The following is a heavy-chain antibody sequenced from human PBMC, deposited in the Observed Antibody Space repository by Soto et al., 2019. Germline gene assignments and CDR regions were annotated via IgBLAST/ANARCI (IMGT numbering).Heavy chain of an antibody. D-gene: IGHD2-15*01. Sequence: GGPLRLSCAASGFTFSSNWMHWVRQAPGEGLVWVSRINGDGSFTSYADSVKGRFTISRDNAKNTVYLQMNSLRVEDTAVYYCGRVDYCSGGSCHNWFDPRGQGTLVTVSS. J-gene: IGHJ5*02. CDR3: GRVDYCSGGSCHNWFDP. CDR2: INGDGSFT. V-gene: IGHV3-74*01. CDR1: GFTFSSNW.